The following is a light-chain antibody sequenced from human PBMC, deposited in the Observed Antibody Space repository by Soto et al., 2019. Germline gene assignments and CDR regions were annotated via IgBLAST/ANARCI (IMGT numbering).Light chain of an antibody. CDR1: QSVSSSY. CDR3: QQYGSSPT. J-gene: IGKJ4*01. CDR2: GAS. Sequence: EIVLTQSPGTPSLSPGERATLSCRASQSVSSSYLAWYQPKPGQAPRLLIYGASSRATGIPDRFSGSGSGTVFTITISSLETEDFAVYYCQQYGSSPTFGGGTKVEIK. V-gene: IGKV3-20*01.